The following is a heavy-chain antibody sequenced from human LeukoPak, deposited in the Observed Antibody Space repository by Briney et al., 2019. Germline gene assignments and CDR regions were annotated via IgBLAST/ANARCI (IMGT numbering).Heavy chain of an antibody. Sequence: KSSETLSLTCTVSGGSISSSSYFWGWIRQPPGKGLEWIGYIYYSGSTNYNPSLKSRVTISVDTSKSQFSLKLSSVTAADTAVYYCASIAAGYFQHWGQGTLVTVSS. CDR3: ASIAAGYFQH. CDR2: IYYSGST. V-gene: IGHV4-61*05. CDR1: GGSISSSSYF. J-gene: IGHJ1*01. D-gene: IGHD2/OR15-2a*01.